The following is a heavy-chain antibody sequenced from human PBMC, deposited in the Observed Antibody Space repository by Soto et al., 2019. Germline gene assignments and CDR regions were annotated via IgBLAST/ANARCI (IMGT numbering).Heavy chain of an antibody. D-gene: IGHD5-12*01. J-gene: IGHJ4*02. CDR3: VIDIVATIGAPLAGDY. CDR1: GFTFSSYA. Sequence: GGSLRLSCSASGFTFSSYAMHWVRQAPGKGLEYVSAISSNGGSTYYADSVKGRFTISRDNSKNTLYLQMSSLRAEDTAVYYCVIDIVATIGAPLAGDYWGQGTLVNVSS. V-gene: IGHV3-64D*08. CDR2: ISSNGGST.